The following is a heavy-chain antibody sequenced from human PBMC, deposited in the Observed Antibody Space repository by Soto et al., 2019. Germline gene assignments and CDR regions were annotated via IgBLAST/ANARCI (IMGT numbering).Heavy chain of an antibody. J-gene: IGHJ4*02. CDR3: TRDITVFGVVYFDY. CDR1: GGSISSGGYS. Sequence: PSETLSLTCAVSGGSISSGGYSWSWIRQHPGKGLEWIGCMYYSGNTYYNPSLKSRVTILIDTSKNQFSLKLSSVTAADTAVYYCTRDITVFGVVYFDYWGQGTLVTVSS. V-gene: IGHV4-31*11. CDR2: MYYSGNT. D-gene: IGHD3-3*01.